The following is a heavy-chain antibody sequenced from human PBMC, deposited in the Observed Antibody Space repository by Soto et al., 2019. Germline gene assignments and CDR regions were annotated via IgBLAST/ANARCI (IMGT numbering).Heavy chain of an antibody. CDR1: GFTFSGSA. CDR3: TPHSSSWPTEFDY. J-gene: IGHJ4*02. V-gene: IGHV3-73*01. D-gene: IGHD6-13*01. CDR2: IRSKANSYAT. Sequence: GGSLRLSCAASGFTFSGSAMHWVRQASGKGLEWVGRIRSKANSYATAYAASVKGRFTISRDDSKNTAYLQMNSLKTEDTAVYYCTPHSSSWPTEFDYWGQGTLVTVSS.